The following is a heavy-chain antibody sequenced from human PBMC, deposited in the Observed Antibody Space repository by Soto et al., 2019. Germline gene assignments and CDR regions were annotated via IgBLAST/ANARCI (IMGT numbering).Heavy chain of an antibody. D-gene: IGHD3-22*01. J-gene: IGHJ4*02. CDR1: GFTFSSYA. CDR2: ISGSGGIT. V-gene: IGHV3-23*01. Sequence: GGSLRLSCAASGFTFSSYAMSCVRQAPGKGLEWVSAISGSGGITYYADSVKGRFTISSDNSKNTLYMQMNSLRAEDTAVYYCAKDGTQGADYYYDSSGYYGPPYYFEYWGQGTLVTVSS. CDR3: AKDGTQGADYYYDSSGYYGPPYYFEY.